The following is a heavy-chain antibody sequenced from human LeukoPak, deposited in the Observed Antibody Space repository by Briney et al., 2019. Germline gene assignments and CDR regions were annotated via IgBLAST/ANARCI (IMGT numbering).Heavy chain of an antibody. D-gene: IGHD6-19*01. Sequence: KAGGSLRLSCAASGFTFSNAWMSWVRQAPGKGLEWVGRIKSKTDGGTTDYAAPVKGRFTISRDDSKNTLYLQMNSQKTEDTAVYYCTGSEAVAAHDYWGQGTLVTVSS. CDR3: TGSEAVAAHDY. J-gene: IGHJ4*02. CDR1: GFTFSNAW. V-gene: IGHV3-15*01. CDR2: IKSKTDGGTT.